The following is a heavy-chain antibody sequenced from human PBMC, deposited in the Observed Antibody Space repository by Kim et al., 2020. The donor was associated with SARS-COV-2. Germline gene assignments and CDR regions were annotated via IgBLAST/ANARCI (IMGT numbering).Heavy chain of an antibody. D-gene: IGHD6-19*01. CDR3: AKDYQLSLAVAGH. J-gene: IGHJ4*02. Sequence: GGSLRLSCAASGFTFDDYAMHWVRQAPGKGLEWVSGISWNSGSIGYADSVKGRFTISRDNAKNSLYLQMNSLRAEDTALYYCAKDYQLSLAVAGHWGQGTLVTVSS. CDR1: GFTFDDYA. CDR2: ISWNSGSI. V-gene: IGHV3-9*01.